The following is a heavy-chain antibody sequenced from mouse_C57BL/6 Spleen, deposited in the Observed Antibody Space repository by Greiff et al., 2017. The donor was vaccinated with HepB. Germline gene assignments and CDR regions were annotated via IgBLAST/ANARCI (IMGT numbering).Heavy chain of an antibody. D-gene: IGHD1-1*01. J-gene: IGHJ4*01. CDR2: IYPGSGNT. V-gene: IGHV1-76*01. Sequence: QVHVKQSGAELVRPGASVKLSCKASGYTFTDYYINWVKQSPGQGLEWIARIYPGSGNTYYNEKFKGKATLTAEKSSSTAYMQLSSLTSEDSAVYFCARSSSITTVVAGYYAMDYWGQGTSVTVSS. CDR3: ARSSSITTVVAGYYAMDY. CDR1: GYTFTDYY.